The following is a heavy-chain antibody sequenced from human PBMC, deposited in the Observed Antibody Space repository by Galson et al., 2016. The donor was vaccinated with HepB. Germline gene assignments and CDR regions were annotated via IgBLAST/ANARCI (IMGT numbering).Heavy chain of an antibody. V-gene: IGHV4-59*01. CDR3: ARGSSIAANWFDP. Sequence: LSLTCTVSGGSINSYYWSWMRQPPGKGLECIGNIYYSGSAKYNPSLQSRVTISIDTSKNQFSLRLSSVTAADTAIYYCARGSSIAANWFDPWGQGTLVRVSS. J-gene: IGHJ5*02. CDR2: IYYSGSA. D-gene: IGHD6-6*01. CDR1: GGSINSYY.